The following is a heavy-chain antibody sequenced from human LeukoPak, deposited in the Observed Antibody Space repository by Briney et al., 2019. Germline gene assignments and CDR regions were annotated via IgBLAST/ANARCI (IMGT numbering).Heavy chain of an antibody. V-gene: IGHV4-4*07. CDR3: ARRYSSAWAFDY. CDR2: IYASGTT. Sequence: PSETLSLTCTVSGGSISGYYWSWIRQPAGQGLEWIGRIYASGTTNYNPSLKSRVTMSVDTSKNQFSLKLSSVTAADTAVYYCARRYSSAWAFDYWGQGTLVTVSS. J-gene: IGHJ4*02. CDR1: GGSISGYY. D-gene: IGHD6-19*01.